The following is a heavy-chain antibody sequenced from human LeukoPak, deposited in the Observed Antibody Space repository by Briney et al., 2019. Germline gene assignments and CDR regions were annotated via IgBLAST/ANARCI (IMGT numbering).Heavy chain of an antibody. CDR3: ARGPSGMVTYFDY. Sequence: SVKVSCKASGGTFSSYAISWVRQAPGQGLEWMGGIIPIFGTANYAQKFQGRVTITADKSTSTAYMELSSLRSEDTAVYYCARGPSGMVTYFDYRGQGTLVTVSS. V-gene: IGHV1-69*06. CDR1: GGTFSSYA. J-gene: IGHJ4*02. D-gene: IGHD3-3*01. CDR2: IIPIFGTA.